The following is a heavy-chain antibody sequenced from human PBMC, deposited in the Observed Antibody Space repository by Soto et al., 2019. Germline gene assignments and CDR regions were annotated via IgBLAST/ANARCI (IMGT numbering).Heavy chain of an antibody. CDR1: EGPFNSYV. Sequence: QLVQAGGEVRKPGSSVKVSCKASEGPFNSYVISWVRQAPGQGLEWMGGILPIYGTANYAPKFQGRVTITADESTRTAYMELSSLRSEDTAVYYCARGRGRASSYPLDVWGQGTRVTVSS. D-gene: IGHD6-13*01. J-gene: IGHJ6*02. V-gene: IGHV1-69*01. CDR2: ILPIYGTA. CDR3: ARGRGRASSYPLDV.